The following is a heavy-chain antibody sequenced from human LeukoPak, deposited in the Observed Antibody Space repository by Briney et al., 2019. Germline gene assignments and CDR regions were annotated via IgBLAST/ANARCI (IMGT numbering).Heavy chain of an antibody. CDR2: INQDGSEK. CDR3: ARSSTLDV. J-gene: IGHJ6*02. V-gene: IGHV3-7*03. Sequence: GGSLRLSCAASGFPFSTYWLNWVRQAPGKGLEWVANINQDGSEKYYVDSVKGQFTISRDNAKNSLYLHMNSLRAEDTAVYYCARSSTLDVWGQGTTVTVSS. D-gene: IGHD3-3*02. CDR1: GFPFSTYW.